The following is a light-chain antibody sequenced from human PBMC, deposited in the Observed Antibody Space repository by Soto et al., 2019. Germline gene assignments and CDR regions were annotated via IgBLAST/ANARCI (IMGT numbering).Light chain of an antibody. CDR1: STDVENYNF. Sequence: QSVLTQPASVSGSPGQSITIACTGISTDVENYNFVSWYQQHPGKVPKPIIYEDSKRPSGISDRFSGSKSGNSASLTISGLQAEDEAGYYCCSHAGFNTPYVFATGTKVNVL. CDR2: EDS. J-gene: IGLJ1*01. CDR3: CSHAGFNTPYV. V-gene: IGLV2-23*01.